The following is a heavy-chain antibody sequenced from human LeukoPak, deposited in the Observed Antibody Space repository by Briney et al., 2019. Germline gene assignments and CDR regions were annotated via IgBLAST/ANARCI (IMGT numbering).Heavy chain of an antibody. D-gene: IGHD6-19*01. J-gene: IGHJ4*02. CDR2: IYHTGST. CDR1: GASISDGGW. V-gene: IGHV4-4*02. Sequence: SETLSLTCAVSGASISDGGWWTWVRQPPGKGLEWIGEIYHTGSTNYDPSLKSRVTISADKSKNQFSLNLISLTAADTAIYYCASRPQWPVWGQGILVTVSS. CDR3: ASRPQWPV.